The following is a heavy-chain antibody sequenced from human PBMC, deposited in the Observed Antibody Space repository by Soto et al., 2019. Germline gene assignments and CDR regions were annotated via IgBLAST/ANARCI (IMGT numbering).Heavy chain of an antibody. D-gene: IGHD2-15*01. V-gene: IGHV1-3*01. Sequence: QVQLVQSAADVKKPGASVKVSCQASGYNFTKYSIYWVRQAPGQMREWMWWINGGKDNARYSQKFQDRVTITQSSSSSTVFMELSGLRSEDTAVYYGARVGSFDSGGLPRPYDYWGQGPLVTVSS. CDR2: INGGKDNA. CDR1: GYNFTKYS. J-gene: IGHJ4*02. CDR3: ARVGSFDSGGLPRPYDY.